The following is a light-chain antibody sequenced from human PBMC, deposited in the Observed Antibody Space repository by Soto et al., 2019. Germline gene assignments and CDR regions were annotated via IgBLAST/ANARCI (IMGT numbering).Light chain of an antibody. CDR3: CSFEGSYTSYV. CDR1: SNY. Sequence: QSVLTQPPSVSGAPGQRVTISCTGSSNYVSWYQQDPGKAPKLIIYDVSKRPSGVPDRFSGSKSGNTASLTISGLQAEDEADYFCCSFEGSYTSYVFGTGTKVTVL. V-gene: IGLV2-11*01. CDR2: DVS. J-gene: IGLJ1*01.